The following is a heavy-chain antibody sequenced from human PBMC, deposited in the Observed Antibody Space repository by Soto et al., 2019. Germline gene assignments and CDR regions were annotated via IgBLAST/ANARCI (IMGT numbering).Heavy chain of an antibody. D-gene: IGHD2-21*01. CDR3: ARGGGDPEGYFDL. CDR2: IKQDGSEK. V-gene: IGHV3-7*04. CDR1: GFTFSSYW. J-gene: IGHJ2*01. Sequence: EVQLVESGGGLVQPGGSLRLSCAASGFTFSSYWMSWVRPAPGKGLEWVANIKQDGSEKYYVDSVKGRFTISRDNAKHSLYLQMNSLRAEDTAVYYCARGGGDPEGYFDLWGRGTLVTVSS.